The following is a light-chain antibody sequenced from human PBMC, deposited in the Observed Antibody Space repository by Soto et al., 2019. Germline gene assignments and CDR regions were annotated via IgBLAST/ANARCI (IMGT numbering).Light chain of an antibody. Sequence: QSVLTQPASVSGSPGQSITISCTGTSSDVGGYNYVSWYQQHPGKAPKLMIYEVSNRPSGVSNRFSGAKSGNTPSLTISGLQAEDEADYYCSSYTTSSTLFGTGTKVTVL. CDR3: SSYTTSSTL. V-gene: IGLV2-14*01. CDR1: SSDVGGYNY. CDR2: EVS. J-gene: IGLJ1*01.